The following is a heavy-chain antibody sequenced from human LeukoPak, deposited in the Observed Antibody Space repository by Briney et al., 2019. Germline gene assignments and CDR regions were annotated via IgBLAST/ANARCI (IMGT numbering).Heavy chain of an antibody. J-gene: IGHJ4*02. CDR1: GFIFVAYG. Sequence: GGSLRLSCAASGFIFVAYGMRWVRQAPGEGLERVCLISGDASRTYCGDTVKGRFTISRDNKKYALYLQMNSLRSEDTAFYYCASGVPDGSGYTARWDPPGSEYWGQGILVTVSS. CDR3: ASGVPDGSGYTARWDPPGSEY. D-gene: IGHD3-22*01. V-gene: IGHV3-43*02. CDR2: ISGDASRT.